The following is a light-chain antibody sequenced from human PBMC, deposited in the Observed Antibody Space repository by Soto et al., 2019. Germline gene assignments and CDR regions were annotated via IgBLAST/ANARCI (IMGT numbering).Light chain of an antibody. CDR2: GNS. Sequence: QAVVTQPPSVSGAPGQRVTISCTGSSSNIGAGYDVHWYQQLPGTAPKLLIYGNSNRPSGVPDRFSGSKSGTSASLAITGLQAEDEADYYCQSYDSSSLGVFGTGTKLTVL. CDR3: QSYDSSSLGV. CDR1: SSNIGAGYD. V-gene: IGLV1-40*01. J-gene: IGLJ1*01.